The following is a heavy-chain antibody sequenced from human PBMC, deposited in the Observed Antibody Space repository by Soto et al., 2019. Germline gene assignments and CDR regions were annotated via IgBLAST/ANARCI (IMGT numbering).Heavy chain of an antibody. Sequence: QVQLVESGGGVVQPGRSLRLSCVASGFTFSGYGMHWVRQASGKGLEWVAIIRYDGSNIYYADSVRGRFAISRDNSKYRLFLQMDSLGAEETAVYYCARGGVSGTAFWGYLDYWGQGALVTVSS. V-gene: IGHV3-33*01. J-gene: IGHJ4*02. CDR1: GFTFSGYG. CDR3: ARGGVSGTAFWGYLDY. D-gene: IGHD1-1*01. CDR2: IRYDGSNI.